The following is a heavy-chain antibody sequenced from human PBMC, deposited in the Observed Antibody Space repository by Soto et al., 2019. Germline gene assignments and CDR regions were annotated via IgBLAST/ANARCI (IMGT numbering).Heavy chain of an antibody. CDR1: GYTFTSYY. J-gene: IGHJ5*02. V-gene: IGHV1-46*01. Sequence: ASVKVSCKASGYTFTSYYMHWVRQAPGQGLEWMGIINPSGGSTSYAQKFQGRVTMTRDTSTSTVYMELSSLRSEDTAVYYCARDAEKGRSASTWFDPWGQGTLVTVSS. CDR3: ARDAEKGRSASTWFDP. CDR2: INPSGGST.